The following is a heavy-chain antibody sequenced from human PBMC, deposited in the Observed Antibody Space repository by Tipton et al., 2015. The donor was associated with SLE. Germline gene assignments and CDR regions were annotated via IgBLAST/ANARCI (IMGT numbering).Heavy chain of an antibody. V-gene: IGHV4-59*11. CDR1: GGSISSHY. D-gene: IGHD3-10*01. Sequence: TLSLTCTVSGGSISSHYWSWIRQPPGKGLEWIGYIYYSGSTNYNPSLKSRVTISVDTSKNQFSLKLSSVTAADTAVYYCARCPSGSYFYYYYGMDVWGQGTTVTVSS. CDR3: ARCPSGSYFYYYYGMDV. J-gene: IGHJ6*02. CDR2: IYYSGST.